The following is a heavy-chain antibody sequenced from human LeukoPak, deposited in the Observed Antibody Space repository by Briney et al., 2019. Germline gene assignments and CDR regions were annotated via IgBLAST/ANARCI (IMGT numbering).Heavy chain of an antibody. D-gene: IGHD3-10*01. CDR3: ARALFDSGSYFYIDY. CDR2: IHTSGST. CDR1: GVSISSYY. V-gene: IGHV4-4*07. Sequence: SETLSLTCTVSGVSISSYYWSWIRQPAGKGLEWIGRIHTSGSTNYNPSLKSRVTMSVDTSKNQFSLKLSSVTAADTAVYYCARALFDSGSYFYIDYWGQGTLVTVSS. J-gene: IGHJ4*02.